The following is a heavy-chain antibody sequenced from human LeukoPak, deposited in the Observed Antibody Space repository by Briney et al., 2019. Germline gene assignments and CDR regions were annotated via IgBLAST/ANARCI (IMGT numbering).Heavy chain of an antibody. CDR1: GGSISSSGHY. Sequence: SETLSLTCTVSGGSISSSGHYWGWIRQPPGKGLEWIGSVYQSGSTFYNPSLKSRVTISFDTSKSQFSLKLSSVTAADTAVYYCARDLDFWSGYYTGSGAFDIWGQGTTVTVSS. J-gene: IGHJ3*02. V-gene: IGHV4-39*07. D-gene: IGHD3-3*01. CDR2: VYQSGST. CDR3: ARDLDFWSGYYTGSGAFDI.